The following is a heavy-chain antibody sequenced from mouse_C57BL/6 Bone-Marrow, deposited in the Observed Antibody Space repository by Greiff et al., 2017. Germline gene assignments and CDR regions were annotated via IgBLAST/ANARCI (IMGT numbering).Heavy chain of an antibody. V-gene: IGHV1-69*01. J-gene: IGHJ4*01. CDR3: ARVYYGKGYYAMDY. D-gene: IGHD2-1*01. Sequence: QVQLQQPGAELVLPGASVKLSCKASGYTFTSYWMHWVKQRPGQGLEWIGEIDPSDSYTNDNQKFTGKSTLTVDKSSRTAYMQLSSLTYEDSAVYYSARVYYGKGYYAMDYWGQGTSVTVSS. CDR2: IDPSDSYT. CDR1: GYTFTSYW.